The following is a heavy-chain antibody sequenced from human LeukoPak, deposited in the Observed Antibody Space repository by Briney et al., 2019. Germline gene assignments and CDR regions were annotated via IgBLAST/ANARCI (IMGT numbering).Heavy chain of an antibody. CDR3: ARGGGGSSTVIIYWFDS. Sequence: NPSETLSLTCSVSGGSISGSDYYWSWIRQPPGKGLEWIGYMYYTGLSYYNPSLKSRVTISVDTSKNQFSLNLNSVTAADTAVYYCARGGGGSSTVIIYWFDSWGQGTLVTVSS. V-gene: IGHV4-30-4*01. CDR2: MYYTGLS. D-gene: IGHD4-17*01. CDR1: GGSISGSDYY. J-gene: IGHJ5*01.